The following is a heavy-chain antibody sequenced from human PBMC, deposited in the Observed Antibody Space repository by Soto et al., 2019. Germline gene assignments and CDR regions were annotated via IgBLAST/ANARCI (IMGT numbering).Heavy chain of an antibody. Sequence: SETLSLTCTVSGGSVNSDSHYWSWIRQPPGKGLEWIGHMFYSGSTNYNPSLKSRVTISGDTSKNQFSLKLSSVTAADTAVYYCARLVRSLHFDYWGQGTPVT. V-gene: IGHV4-61*01. CDR1: GGSVNSDSHY. J-gene: IGHJ4*02. CDR2: MFYSGST. D-gene: IGHD2-8*02. CDR3: ARLVRSLHFDY.